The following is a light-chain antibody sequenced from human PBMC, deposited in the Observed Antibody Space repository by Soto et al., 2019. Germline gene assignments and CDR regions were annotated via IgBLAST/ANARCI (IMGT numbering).Light chain of an antibody. V-gene: IGKV1-6*01. J-gene: IGKJ1*01. Sequence: AIQMTQSPSSLSASVGDRVTITCRASQGIRNDLGWYQQKPGKAPKLLIYAASSLQSGVPSRFSGSGSGTDFTLTSSSLQPEDFATYYCLQDYNYPRTFGQATKVEIK. CDR3: LQDYNYPRT. CDR1: QGIRND. CDR2: AAS.